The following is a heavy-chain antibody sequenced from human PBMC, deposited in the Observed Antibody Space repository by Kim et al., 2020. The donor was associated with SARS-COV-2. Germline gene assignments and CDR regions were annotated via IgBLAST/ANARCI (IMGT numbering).Heavy chain of an antibody. CDR2: IKQHGSEK. CDR1: GFSFSNHW. CDR3: ARNNAMDV. Sequence: GGSLRLSCAASGFSFSNHWMTWVRQAPGRGPEWVANIKQHGSEKYCVGSVRGRFTISRDDAKNSLYLQMNSLRAEDTAIYYCARNNAMDVWGQGTTVTVS. V-gene: IGHV3-7*03. J-gene: IGHJ6*02.